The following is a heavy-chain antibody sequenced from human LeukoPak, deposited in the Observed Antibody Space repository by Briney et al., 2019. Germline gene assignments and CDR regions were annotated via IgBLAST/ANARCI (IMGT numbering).Heavy chain of an antibody. CDR2: VHQSGMT. CDR3: ARSGAYIKEGFDY. D-gene: IGHD1-26*01. Sequence: SEPFSPPCVFSVKSTASGDYTWGWIRKPPGKGLKWIGSVHQSGMTYYNPPLKGRVTLSVDTSKNQYSLRLTSVTAADAALYYCARSGAYIKEGFDYWGQGTQVTVSS. V-gene: IGHV4-38-2*01. CDR1: VKSTASGDY. J-gene: IGHJ4*02.